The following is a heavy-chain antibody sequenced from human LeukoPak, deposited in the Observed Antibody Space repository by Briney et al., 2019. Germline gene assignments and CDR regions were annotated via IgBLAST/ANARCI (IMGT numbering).Heavy chain of an antibody. D-gene: IGHD5-12*01. V-gene: IGHV3-48*01. Sequence: TGGSLRLSCKASGFTFSRYGMNWVRQAPGRGLEWLSYTSGSRGSTIYYAQSVRGRFTIPREDAKNTLYLQMNSLRADDTAVYFCARDKIQWLRYSYFDYWGQGVLVTVSS. J-gene: IGHJ4*02. CDR3: ARDKIQWLRYSYFDY. CDR2: TSGSRGSTI. CDR1: GFTFSRYG.